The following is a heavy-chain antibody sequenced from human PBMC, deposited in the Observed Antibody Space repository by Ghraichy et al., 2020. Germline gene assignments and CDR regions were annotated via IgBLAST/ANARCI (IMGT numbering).Heavy chain of an antibody. J-gene: IGHJ6*02. CDR2: IYYSGST. CDR3: ARASWVHTTMDV. CDR1: GGSISSSSYY. D-gene: IGHD2-2*01. Sequence: SETLSLTCTVSGGSISSSSYYWGWIRQPPGKGLEWIGSIYYSGSTYYNPSLKSRVTISVDTSKNQFSLKLSSVTAADTAVYYCARASWVHTTMDVWGQGTTVTVSS. V-gene: IGHV4-39*01.